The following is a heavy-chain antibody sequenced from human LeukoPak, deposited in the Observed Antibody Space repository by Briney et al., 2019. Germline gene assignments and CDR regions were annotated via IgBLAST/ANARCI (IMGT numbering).Heavy chain of an antibody. CDR1: GGSISSSNW. CDR3: ARDGHCSSTSCPAYYYGMDV. J-gene: IGHJ6*02. CDR2: IYHSGST. V-gene: IGHV4-4*02. D-gene: IGHD2-2*03. Sequence: SETLSLTCAVSGGSISSSNWWSWVRQPPGKGLEWIGEIYHSGSTTYNPSLKSRVTISVDKSKNQFSLKLSSVTAADTAVYYCARDGHCSSTSCPAYYYGMDVWGQGTTVTVSS.